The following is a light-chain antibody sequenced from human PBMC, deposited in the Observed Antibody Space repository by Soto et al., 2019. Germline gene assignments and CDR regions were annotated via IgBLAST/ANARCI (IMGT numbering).Light chain of an antibody. CDR1: HSVGSN. CDR3: QQYYNWPIT. J-gene: IGKJ4*01. CDR2: GAS. Sequence: DIVMTQSPATLSVSPGERATLSCRASHSVGSNLAWYQHKPGQAPRLLVIGASTRASDFPARFSGSGSGTDFTLTITSLQSEDFAVYFCQQYYNWPITFGGGTKVDI. V-gene: IGKV3-15*01.